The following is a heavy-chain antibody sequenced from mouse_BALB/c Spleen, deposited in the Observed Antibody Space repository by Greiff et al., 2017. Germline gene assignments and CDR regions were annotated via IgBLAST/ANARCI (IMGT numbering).Heavy chain of an antibody. Sequence: EVQGVESGGGLVQPGGSLKLSCAASGFTFSSYTMSWVRQTPEKRLEWVAYISNGGGSTYYPDTVKGRFTISRDNARNTLYLQMSSLKSEDTAMYYCARRGNYGNYLYAMDYWGQGTSVTVSS. CDR1: GFTFSSYT. CDR3: ARRGNYGNYLYAMDY. CDR2: ISNGGGST. D-gene: IGHD2-1*01. J-gene: IGHJ4*01. V-gene: IGHV5-12-2*01.